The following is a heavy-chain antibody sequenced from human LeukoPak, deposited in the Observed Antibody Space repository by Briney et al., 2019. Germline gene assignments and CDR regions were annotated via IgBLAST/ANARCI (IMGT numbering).Heavy chain of an antibody. D-gene: IGHD3-9*01. CDR2: INPSGGST. CDR1: GHTFTSYY. Sequence: ASVKVSCKASGHTFTSYYMHWVRQAPGQGLEWMGIINPSGGSTCYAQKFQGRVTMTRDTSTSTVYMELSSLRSEDTAVYYCARSLYDILTGYQANYFDYWGQGTLVTVSS. CDR3: ARSLYDILTGYQANYFDY. J-gene: IGHJ4*02. V-gene: IGHV1-46*01.